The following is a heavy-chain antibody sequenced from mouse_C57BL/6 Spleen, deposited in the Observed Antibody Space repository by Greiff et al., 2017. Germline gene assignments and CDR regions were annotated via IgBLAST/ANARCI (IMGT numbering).Heavy chain of an antibody. V-gene: IGHV1-26*01. J-gene: IGHJ4*01. CDR2: INPNNGGT. Sequence: VQLQQSGPELVKPGASVKISCKASGYTFTDYYMNWVKQSHGKSLEWIGDINPNNGGTSYNQKFKGKATLTVDKSSSTAYMELRSLTSEDSAFYYCTRSDSSGSYYAMDYWGQGTSVTVSS. CDR3: TRSDSSGSYYAMDY. D-gene: IGHD3-2*02. CDR1: GYTFTDYY.